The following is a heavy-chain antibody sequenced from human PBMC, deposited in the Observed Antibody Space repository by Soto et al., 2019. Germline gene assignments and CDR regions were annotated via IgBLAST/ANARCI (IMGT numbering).Heavy chain of an antibody. D-gene: IGHD3-3*01. J-gene: IGHJ6*03. CDR2: IYHSGST. CDR3: ARGVETYDFWSGYRYYYMDV. Sequence: PSETLSLTCAVSSGSISSSNWWSWVRQPPGKGLEWIGEIYHSGSTNYNPSLKSRVTISVDKSKNQFSLKLSSVTAADTAVYYCARGVETYDFWSGYRYYYMDVWGKGTTVTVSS. V-gene: IGHV4-4*02. CDR1: SGSISSSNW.